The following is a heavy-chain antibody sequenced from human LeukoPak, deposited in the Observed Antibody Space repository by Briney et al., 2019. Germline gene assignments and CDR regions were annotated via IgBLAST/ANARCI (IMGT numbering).Heavy chain of an antibody. D-gene: IGHD6-19*01. CDR3: TPSIAVAGSLDY. CDR2: IYSGGST. CDR1: GFTVSTNY. J-gene: IGHJ4*02. V-gene: IGHV3-53*01. Sequence: GGSLRLSCAASGFTVSTNYMTWVRQAPGKGLEWVSVIYSGGSTYYADSVKGRFTISRDDSKNTLNLQMNSLKTEDTAVYYCTPSIAVAGSLDYWGQGTLVTVSS.